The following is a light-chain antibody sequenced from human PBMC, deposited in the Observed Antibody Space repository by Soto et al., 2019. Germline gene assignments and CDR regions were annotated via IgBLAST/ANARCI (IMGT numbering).Light chain of an antibody. J-gene: IGKJ5*01. Sequence: DIVMTQSPDSLAVSLGERATINCKSSQSVLYSPNNKNYLTWYQQKPGQPPKMLIYWASVRESGVPDRFSGSGSVTDFTLTISSLQAEDVAVYYCQQSVTTPRITFGQGTRLEIK. CDR3: QQSVTTPRIT. V-gene: IGKV4-1*01. CDR2: WAS. CDR1: QSVLYSPNNKNY.